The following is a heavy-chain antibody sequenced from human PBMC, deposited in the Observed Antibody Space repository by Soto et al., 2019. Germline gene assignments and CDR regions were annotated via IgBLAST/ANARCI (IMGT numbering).Heavy chain of an antibody. V-gene: IGHV4-4*02. D-gene: IGHD6-13*01. J-gene: IGHJ4*02. CDR2: VYHSGST. Sequence: SETLSLTCAVSGASISTNNWWSWVRQPPGKGLEWIGEVYHSGSTNCNPSLKSRVTISIDKSKNQFSLRLTSMTAADTAVYYCAVPGAGDFDYWSQGTLVTVS. CDR1: GASISTNNW. CDR3: AVPGAGDFDY.